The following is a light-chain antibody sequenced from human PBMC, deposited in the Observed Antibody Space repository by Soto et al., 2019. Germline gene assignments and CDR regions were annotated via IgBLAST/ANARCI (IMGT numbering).Light chain of an antibody. CDR2: GAS. CDR3: QQYGNSPWT. CDR1: QRVGSSY. J-gene: IGKJ1*01. V-gene: IGKV3-20*01. Sequence: EIVLTQSPGTLSLSPGERATLSCRASQRVGSSYLAWYQHKPDQAPRLPIYGASGRATGTPDRFSGSGSGTDFSLTISRLEPEDFAVYYCQQYGNSPWTFGQGTKVDIK.